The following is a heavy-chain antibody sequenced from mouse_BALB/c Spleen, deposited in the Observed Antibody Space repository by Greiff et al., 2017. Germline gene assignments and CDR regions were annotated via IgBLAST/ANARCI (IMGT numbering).Heavy chain of an antibody. CDR1: GFSLTGYG. CDR3: ARITTVVATPYYYAMDY. Sequence: VQLQQSGPGLVAPSQSLSITCTVSGFSLTGYGVNWVRQPPGKGLEWLGMIWGDGSTDYNSALKSRLSISKDNSKSQVFLKMNSLQTDDTARYYCARITTVVATPYYYAMDYWGQGTTVTVSS. D-gene: IGHD1-1*01. J-gene: IGHJ4*01. CDR2: IWGDGST. V-gene: IGHV2-6-7*01.